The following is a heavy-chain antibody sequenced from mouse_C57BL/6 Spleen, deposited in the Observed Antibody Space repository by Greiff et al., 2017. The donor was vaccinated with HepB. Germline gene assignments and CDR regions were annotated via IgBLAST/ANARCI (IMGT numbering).Heavy chain of an antibody. CDR3: ARGYYYAMDY. V-gene: IGHV1-4*01. CDR1: GYTFTSYT. CDR2: INPSSGYT. Sequence: VQRVESGAELARPGASVKMSCKASGYTFTSYTMHWVKQRPGQGLEWIGYINPSSGYTKYNQKFKDKATLTADKSSSTAYMQLSSLTSEDSAVYYCARGYYYAMDYWGQGTSVTVSS. J-gene: IGHJ4*01.